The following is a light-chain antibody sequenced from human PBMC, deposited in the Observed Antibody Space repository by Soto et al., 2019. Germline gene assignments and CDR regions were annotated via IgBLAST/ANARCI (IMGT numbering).Light chain of an antibody. V-gene: IGLV2-8*01. CDR3: KSYAGSNTYV. Sequence: QSALTQPPSASGSPGQSVTISCTGTKNDIGVYDFVSWYQHHPGNAPRLIIYEVVQRPSGVPDRFSGSKSGNTASLTVSRLQAADEADYFCKSYAGSNTYVFGSGTKLTVL. J-gene: IGLJ1*01. CDR2: EVV. CDR1: KNDIGVYDF.